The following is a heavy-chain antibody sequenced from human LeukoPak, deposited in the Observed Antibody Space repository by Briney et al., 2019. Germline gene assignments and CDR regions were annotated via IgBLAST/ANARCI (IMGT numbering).Heavy chain of an antibody. CDR2: IRYNGSNK. V-gene: IGHV3-30*18. J-gene: IGHJ4*02. CDR1: GFTFSSYG. Sequence: AGGSLRLSCAASGFTFSSYGMNWVRQAPGKGLEWVAVIRYNGSNKYYADSVKGRFTISRDNAKNTQYLQMNSLRAEDKAADYWAKKYHSPACWGQGHLVTVSS. D-gene: IGHD2-15*01. CDR3: AKKYHSPAC.